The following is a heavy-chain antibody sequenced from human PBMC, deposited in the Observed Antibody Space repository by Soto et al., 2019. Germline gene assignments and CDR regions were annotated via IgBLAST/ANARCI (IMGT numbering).Heavy chain of an antibody. CDR1: GGTFSSYA. D-gene: IGHD2-2*02. CDR2: IIPIFGTA. J-gene: IGHJ6*02. V-gene: IGHV1-69*13. Sequence: AASVKVSCKASGGTFSSYAISWVRQAPGQGLEWMGGIIPIFGTANYAQKFQGRVTITADESTSTAYMELSSLRSEDTAVYYCARIPGIDIVVVPAAIWGNYYYGMDVWGQGTTVTVSS. CDR3: ARIPGIDIVVVPAAIWGNYYYGMDV.